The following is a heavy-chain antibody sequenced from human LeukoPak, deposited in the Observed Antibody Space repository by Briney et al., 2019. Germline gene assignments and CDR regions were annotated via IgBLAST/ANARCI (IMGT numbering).Heavy chain of an antibody. V-gene: IGHV4-61*01. CDR2: IYYSGST. J-gene: IGHJ4*02. Sequence: SETLSLTCTVSGGSVSSATYFGSWIRQPPGKTLEWIGYIYYSGSTNYNPSLKSRVTISVDTSKNQFSLRLTSVTAADTAVYYCARNRYGGYGDYWGQGTLVTASS. CDR1: GGSVSSATYF. CDR3: ARNRYGGYGDY. D-gene: IGHD5-12*01.